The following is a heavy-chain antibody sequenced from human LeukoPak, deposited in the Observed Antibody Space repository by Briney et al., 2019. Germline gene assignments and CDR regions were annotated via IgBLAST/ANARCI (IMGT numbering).Heavy chain of an antibody. CDR3: ARVVDYDGTLFDY. Sequence: PSETLSLTCTVSGGSISSSSYYWGWIRQPPGKGLEWIGSIYYSGSTYYNPSLKSRVTISVDTSKNQFSLKLSSVTAADTAVYYCARVVDYDGTLFDYWGQGTLVTVSS. V-gene: IGHV4-39*07. D-gene: IGHD4-23*01. J-gene: IGHJ4*02. CDR2: IYYSGST. CDR1: GGSISSSSYY.